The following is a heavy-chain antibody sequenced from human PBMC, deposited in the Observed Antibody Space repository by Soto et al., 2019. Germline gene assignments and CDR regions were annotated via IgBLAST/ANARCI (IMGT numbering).Heavy chain of an antibody. D-gene: IGHD2-2*01. CDR1: VYIFTNYG. V-gene: IGHV1-18*01. Sequence: ASVKVSCKASVYIFTNYGINWVRQAPGQGLEWMGWISAYNGNRNYAQKVQGRVTMTTDTSTSTAYMELRSLRSDDTAVYYCARDTDCSSTSCYDYWGQGTLVTVSS. CDR3: ARDTDCSSTSCYDY. J-gene: IGHJ4*02. CDR2: ISAYNGNR.